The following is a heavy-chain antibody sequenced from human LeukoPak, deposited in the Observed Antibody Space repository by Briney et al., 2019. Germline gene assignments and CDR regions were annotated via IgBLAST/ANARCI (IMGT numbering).Heavy chain of an antibody. CDR1: GFTFSTYS. CDR3: ARDGSGYSDPVDY. CDR2: ISSSSTYI. Sequence: PGGSLRLSCAASGFTFSTYSMNWVRQAPGKGLEWVSSISSSSTYIYFADSVKGRFTISRDNAKNSLYLQMNSLRAEDTAVYYCARDGSGYSDPVDYWGQGTLVTVSS. J-gene: IGHJ4*02. V-gene: IGHV3-21*01. D-gene: IGHD3-22*01.